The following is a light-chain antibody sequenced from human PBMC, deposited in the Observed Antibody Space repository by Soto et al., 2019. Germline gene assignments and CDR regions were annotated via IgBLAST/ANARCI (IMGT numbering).Light chain of an antibody. Sequence: DIQMTQSPSTLSASVGDRVTITCRASQSMSYWLAWYQQKPGKAPTLLIYKATNLEAGVPSRFSGSGSGTEFTLTISSRQPDDFATYYCQQYNNYWGLTFGGGTRVEIK. CDR3: QQYNNYWGLT. CDR1: QSMSYW. CDR2: KAT. J-gene: IGKJ4*01. V-gene: IGKV1-5*03.